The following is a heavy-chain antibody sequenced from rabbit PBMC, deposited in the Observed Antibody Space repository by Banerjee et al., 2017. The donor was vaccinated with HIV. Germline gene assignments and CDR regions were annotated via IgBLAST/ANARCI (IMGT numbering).Heavy chain of an antibody. J-gene: IGHJ4*01. Sequence: QEQLKESGGGLVKPEGSLTLTCKASGFDFSSSYWICWVRQAPGKGLEWIACIYGGSSGSTYYASWAKGRFTISKTSSTTVTLQMTSLTAADTATYFCAREDFAYGYVNLWGPGTLVTVS. CDR2: IYGGSSGST. CDR3: AREDFAYGYVNL. D-gene: IGHD6-1*01. V-gene: IGHV1S45*01. CDR1: GFDFSSSYW.